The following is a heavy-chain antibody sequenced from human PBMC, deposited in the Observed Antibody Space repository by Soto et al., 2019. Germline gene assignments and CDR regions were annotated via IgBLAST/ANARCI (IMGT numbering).Heavy chain of an antibody. Sequence: SETLSLTCTVSGGSISSYYWSWIRQPPGKGLEWIGYIYYSGSTNYNPSLKSLVTISVDTSKNQFSLKLSSVTAADTAVYYCARVLADSSGLYYYYYGMDVWGQGTTVTVSS. D-gene: IGHD6-19*01. V-gene: IGHV4-59*01. CDR1: GGSISSYY. CDR2: IYYSGST. CDR3: ARVLADSSGLYYYYYGMDV. J-gene: IGHJ6*02.